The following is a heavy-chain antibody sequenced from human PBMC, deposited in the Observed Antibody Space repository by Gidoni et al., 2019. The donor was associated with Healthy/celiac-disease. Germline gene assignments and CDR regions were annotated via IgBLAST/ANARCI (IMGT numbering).Heavy chain of an antibody. J-gene: IGHJ6*02. Sequence: QVQLVESGGGVVQPGRSLRLSCAASGFTFSSYAMHGVRQAPGKGLEWVAVISYDGSNKYYADSVKGRFTISRDNSKNTLYLQMNSLRAEDTAVYYCARDGGDSSGWSIHPYYYYYGMDVWGQGTTVTVSS. CDR3: ARDGGDSSGWSIHPYYYYYGMDV. CDR2: ISYDGSNK. CDR1: GFTFSSYA. D-gene: IGHD6-19*01. V-gene: IGHV3-30-3*01.